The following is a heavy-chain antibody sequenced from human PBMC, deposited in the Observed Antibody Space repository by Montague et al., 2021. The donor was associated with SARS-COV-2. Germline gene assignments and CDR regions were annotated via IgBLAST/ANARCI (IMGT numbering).Heavy chain of an antibody. CDR3: ARQDPLGADAAFDY. CDR1: GGSSSSYY. CDR2: ISNSGST. Sequence: SETLSLTCTVSGGSSSSYYWGWIRQPPGKGLEWIGHISNSGSTTYNPSLRSRVTISMDTSKNQFSLKLSSVTTADTAMYYCARQDPLGADAAFDYWGQGTMVTVSS. J-gene: IGHJ4*02. D-gene: IGHD1-26*01. V-gene: IGHV4-59*01.